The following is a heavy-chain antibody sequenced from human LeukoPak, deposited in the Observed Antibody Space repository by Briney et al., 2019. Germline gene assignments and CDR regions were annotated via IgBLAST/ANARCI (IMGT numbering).Heavy chain of an antibody. Sequence: PSETLSLTCTVSGGSISSYYWSWIRQPPGKGLEWIGEINHSGSTNYNPSLKSRVTISVDASKNQFSLKLSSVTAADTAVYYCARVAWYYDSSGYYYVSQLRVREYFDYWGQGTLVTVSS. J-gene: IGHJ4*02. D-gene: IGHD3-22*01. CDR1: GGSISSYY. CDR3: ARVAWYYDSSGYYYVSQLRVREYFDY. CDR2: INHSGST. V-gene: IGHV4-34*01.